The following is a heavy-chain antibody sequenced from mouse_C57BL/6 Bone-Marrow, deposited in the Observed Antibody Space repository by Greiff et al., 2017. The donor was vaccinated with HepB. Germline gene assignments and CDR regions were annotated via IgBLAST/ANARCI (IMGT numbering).Heavy chain of an antibody. Sequence: EVKVEESGPGLVKPSQSLSLTCSVTGYSITSGYYWNWIRQFPGNKLEWMGYISYDGSNNYNPSLKNRISITRDTSKNQFFLKLNSVTTEDTATYYCARDGYPDYWGQGTTLTVSS. D-gene: IGHD2-2*01. CDR2: ISYDGSN. V-gene: IGHV3-6*01. J-gene: IGHJ2*01. CDR1: GYSITSGYY. CDR3: ARDGYPDY.